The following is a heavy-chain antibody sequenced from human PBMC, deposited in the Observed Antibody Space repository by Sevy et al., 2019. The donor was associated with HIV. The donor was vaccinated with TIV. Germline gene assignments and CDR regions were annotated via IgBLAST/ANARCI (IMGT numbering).Heavy chain of an antibody. Sequence: SETLSLTCAVSGYSISSRYYWGWIRQPPGKGLECIGSIYHSGSTYYNPSLKSRVTISVDTSKNQFSLKLSSVTAADTAVYYCARVLLGRTMVRGDGFDIWGQGTMVTVSS. CDR1: GYSISSRYY. CDR2: IYHSGST. J-gene: IGHJ3*02. CDR3: ARVLLGRTMVRGDGFDI. D-gene: IGHD3-10*01. V-gene: IGHV4-38-2*01.